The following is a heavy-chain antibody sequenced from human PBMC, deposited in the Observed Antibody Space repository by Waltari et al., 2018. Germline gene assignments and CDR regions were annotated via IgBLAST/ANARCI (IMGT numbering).Heavy chain of an antibody. D-gene: IGHD2-2*01. CDR3: ARRSPYCSSTSCYGVYFDY. J-gene: IGHJ4*02. CDR2: IYYSGST. Sequence: QVQLQESGPGLVKPSETLSLTCTVSGGSISSYYWSWIRQPPGKGLEWIGYIYYSGSTNDNPSLKSRVTISVDTSKNQFSLKLSSVTAADTAVYYCARRSPYCSSTSCYGVYFDYWGQGTLVTVSS. V-gene: IGHV4-59*08. CDR1: GGSISSYY.